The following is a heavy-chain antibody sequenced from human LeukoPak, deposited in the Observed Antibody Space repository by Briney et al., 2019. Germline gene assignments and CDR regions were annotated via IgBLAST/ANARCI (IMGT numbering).Heavy chain of an antibody. CDR1: GYSFTSYW. CDR2: IYPGESDT. CDR3: ARGDESGSYCTY. J-gene: IGHJ4*01. V-gene: IGHV5-51*01. D-gene: IGHD1-26*01. Sequence: GESLKISCKGSGYSFTSYWIGWVRQMPGKGLEWMVIIYPGESDTRYSPSFQGQVTISAVKSLSTACRQCSSMRARDSSTYHSARGDESGSYCTYWGHGTLVTVSS.